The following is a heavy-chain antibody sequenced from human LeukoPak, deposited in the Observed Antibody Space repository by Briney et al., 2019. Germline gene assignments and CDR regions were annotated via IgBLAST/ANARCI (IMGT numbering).Heavy chain of an antibody. CDR2: IYYSGST. V-gene: IGHV4-39*07. Sequence: SETLSLTCTVSGGSISSSSYYWGWIRQPPGKGLEWIGSIYYSGSTYCNPSLKSRVTISVDTSKNQFSLKLSSVTAADTAVYYCARGPYGGNFDYWGQGTLVTVSS. CDR1: GGSISSSSYY. J-gene: IGHJ4*02. D-gene: IGHD3-16*01. CDR3: ARGPYGGNFDY.